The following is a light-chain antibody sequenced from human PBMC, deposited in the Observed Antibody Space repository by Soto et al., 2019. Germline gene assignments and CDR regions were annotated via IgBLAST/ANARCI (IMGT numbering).Light chain of an antibody. CDR3: SSYTTSSTWV. Sequence: QSVLTQPASVSGSPGQSITISCTGTSSDIGNYVSWYQQHPGKAPKLMIYEVSNRPSGVSNRFSGSKSGNTASLTISGLQAEDEADYYCSSYTTSSTWVFGGGTKLTVL. CDR1: SSDIGNY. V-gene: IGLV2-14*01. CDR2: EVS. J-gene: IGLJ3*02.